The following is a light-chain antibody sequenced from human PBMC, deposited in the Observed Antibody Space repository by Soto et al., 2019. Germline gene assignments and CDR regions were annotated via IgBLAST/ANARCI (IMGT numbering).Light chain of an antibody. CDR1: QSISSY. J-gene: IGKJ1*01. Sequence: IQLTQSPSSLSASVGDGVTITCRASQSISSYLNWYQQKPGKAPKLLIYAASSLQSGVPSRFSGSGSGTEFTLTISSLQPDDFATYYCQQYNSCSRTFGQGTKVDIK. V-gene: IGKV1-39*01. CDR2: AAS. CDR3: QQYNSCSRT.